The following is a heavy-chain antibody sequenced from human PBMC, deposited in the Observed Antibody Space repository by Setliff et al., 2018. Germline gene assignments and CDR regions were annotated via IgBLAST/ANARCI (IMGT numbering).Heavy chain of an antibody. Sequence: PSETLSLTCTVSGGSISSYYWSWIRQPPGKGLEWIGYIYYSGSTNYNPSLKSRVTMSVDTSKNQFSLHLTSVTAADTAVYYCAREVGTSTSSDAFDVWGQGMMVTVSS. CDR2: IYYSGST. J-gene: IGHJ3*01. V-gene: IGHV4-59*12. CDR3: AREVGTSTSSDAFDV. CDR1: GGSISSYY. D-gene: IGHD1-26*01.